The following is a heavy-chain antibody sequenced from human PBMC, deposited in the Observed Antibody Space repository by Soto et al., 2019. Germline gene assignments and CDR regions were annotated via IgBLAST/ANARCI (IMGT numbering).Heavy chain of an antibody. CDR1: GFTFSSYA. J-gene: IGHJ5*02. CDR3: AKVAQGGVVVVAATQVQSLNWFDP. D-gene: IGHD2-15*01. CDR2: ISGSGGST. V-gene: IGHV3-23*01. Sequence: EVQLLESGGGLVQPGGSLRLSCAASGFTFSSYAMSWVRQAPGKGLEWVSAISGSGGSTYYADSVKGRFTISRDNSKNTLYLQMNSLRAEDTAVYYCAKVAQGGVVVVAATQVQSLNWFDPWGQGTLVTVSS.